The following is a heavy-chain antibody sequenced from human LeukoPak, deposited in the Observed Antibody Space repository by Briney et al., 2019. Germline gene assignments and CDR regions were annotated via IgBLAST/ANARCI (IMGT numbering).Heavy chain of an antibody. Sequence: SETLSLTCTVSGGSISSYYWSWIRQPPGKGLEWIGYIYYSGSTNYNPSLKSRVTISVDTSKNQFSLKLRSVTAADTALYYCAREADAFDIWGQGTMVTVSS. J-gene: IGHJ3*02. CDR2: IYYSGST. V-gene: IGHV4-59*01. CDR1: GGSISSYY. CDR3: AREADAFDI.